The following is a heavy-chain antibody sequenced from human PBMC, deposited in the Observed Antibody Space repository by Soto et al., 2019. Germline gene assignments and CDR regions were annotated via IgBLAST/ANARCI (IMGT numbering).Heavy chain of an antibody. CDR3: ARGITMVRGVITALDY. D-gene: IGHD3-10*01. V-gene: IGHV3-11*05. CDR2: ISSSSSYT. J-gene: IGHJ4*02. Sequence: QVQLVESGGGLVKPGGSLRLSCAASGFTFSDYYMSWIRQAPGKGLEWVSYISSSSSYTNYADSVKGRFTISRDNAKNSQYLQMNSLRAEDTAVYYCARGITMVRGVITALDYWGQGTLVTVSS. CDR1: GFTFSDYY.